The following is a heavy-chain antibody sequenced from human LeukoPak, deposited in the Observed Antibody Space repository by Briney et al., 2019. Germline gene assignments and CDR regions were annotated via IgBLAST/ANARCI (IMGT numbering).Heavy chain of an antibody. CDR3: ARAGSARKYYFDY. CDR2: IYYSGST. D-gene: IGHD1-1*01. V-gene: IGHV4-39*07. Sequence: PSETLSLTCTVSGGSISSSSYYWGWIRQPPGKGLEWIGSIYYSGSTYYNPSLKSRVTISVDTSKNQFSLKLGSVTAADTAVYYCARAGSARKYYFDYWGQGTLVTVSS. CDR1: GGSISSSSYY. J-gene: IGHJ4*02.